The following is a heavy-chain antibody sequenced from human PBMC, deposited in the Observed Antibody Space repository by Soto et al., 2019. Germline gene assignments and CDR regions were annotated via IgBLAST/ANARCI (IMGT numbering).Heavy chain of an antibody. D-gene: IGHD3-9*01. J-gene: IGHJ4*02. CDR1: GFTFSSYG. V-gene: IGHV3-30*03. CDR2: ISYDGSNK. CDR3: AARYLDWSHPAY. Sequence: GGSLRLSCAASGFTFSSYGMHWVRQAPGKGLEWVAVISYDGSNKYYADSVKGRFTISRDNSKNTLYLQMNSLRAEDTAVYYSAARYLDWSHPAYWGQGT.